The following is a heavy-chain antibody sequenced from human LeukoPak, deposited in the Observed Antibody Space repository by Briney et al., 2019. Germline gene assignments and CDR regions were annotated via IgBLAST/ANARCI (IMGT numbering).Heavy chain of an antibody. CDR3: ARGLKNPGYS. Sequence: SETLSLTCAVYGGSFSGYYWSWIRQPPGKGLEWIGEINHSGSTNYNPSLKSRVTISVDTSKNQFSLKLSSVTAADTAVYYCARGLKNPGYSWGQGTLVTVSS. CDR1: GGSFSGYY. V-gene: IGHV4-34*01. CDR2: INHSGST. J-gene: IGHJ4*02. D-gene: IGHD6-13*01.